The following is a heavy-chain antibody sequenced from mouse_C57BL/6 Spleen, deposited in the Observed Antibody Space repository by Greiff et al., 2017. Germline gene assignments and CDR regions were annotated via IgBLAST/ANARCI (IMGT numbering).Heavy chain of an antibody. V-gene: IGHV5-4*01. CDR2: ISDGGSYT. Sequence: EVQVVESGGGLVKPGGSLKLSCAASGFTFSSYAMSWVRQTPEKRLEWVATISDGGSYTYYPDNVKGRFTISKDNAKNNLYLRMSHLKSEDTAMYYCARDGVVADWYFDVWGTGTTVTVSS. CDR1: GFTFSSYA. J-gene: IGHJ1*03. D-gene: IGHD1-1*01. CDR3: ARDGVVADWYFDV.